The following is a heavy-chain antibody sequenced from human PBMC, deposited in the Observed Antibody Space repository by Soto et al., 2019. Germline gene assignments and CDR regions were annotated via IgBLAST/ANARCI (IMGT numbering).Heavy chain of an antibody. D-gene: IGHD6-6*01. V-gene: IGHV3-21*01. CDR1: GFTFSSYS. J-gene: IGHJ6*02. CDR3: ASCRDYSSSSRSYYYGMDV. Sequence: EVQLVESGGGLVKPGGSLRLSCAASGFTFSSYSMNWVRQAPGKGLEWVSSISSSSSYIYYADSVKGRFTISRDNPKNSLYLQMNSLRAEDTAVYYCASCRDYSSSSRSYYYGMDVWGQGTTVTVSS. CDR2: ISSSSSYI.